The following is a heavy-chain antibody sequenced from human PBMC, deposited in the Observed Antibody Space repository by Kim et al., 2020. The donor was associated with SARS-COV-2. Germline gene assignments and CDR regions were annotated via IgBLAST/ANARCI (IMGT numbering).Heavy chain of an antibody. CDR3: ARVTYNWDPMCPAH. CDR2: INPNSGCT. Sequence: ASVKVSCKASGYTFTGYYMHWVRQAPGQGLEWMGRINPNSGCTNYAQKFHDRVTMTRDTSISTVYMELSRLRSDDTAVYYCARVTYNWDPMCPAHWGQGT. CDR1: GYTFTGYY. J-gene: IGHJ4*02. D-gene: IGHD1-20*01. V-gene: IGHV1-2*06.